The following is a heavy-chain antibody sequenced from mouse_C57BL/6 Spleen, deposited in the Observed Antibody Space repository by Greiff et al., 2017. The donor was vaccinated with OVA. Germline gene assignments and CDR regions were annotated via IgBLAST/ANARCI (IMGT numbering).Heavy chain of an antibody. J-gene: IGHJ4*01. D-gene: IGHD2-2*01. V-gene: IGHV5-6*01. Sequence: DVQLVESGGDLVKPGGSLKLSCAASGFTFSSYGMSWVRPTPDKRLEWVATISSGGSYTYYPDSVKGRFTISRDNAKYTLYLQMSSLKSEDTAMYYWARHEPLMVTTPYARDYWGQGTSVTVSS. CDR1: GFTFSSYG. CDR3: ARHEPLMVTTPYARDY. CDR2: ISSGGSYT.